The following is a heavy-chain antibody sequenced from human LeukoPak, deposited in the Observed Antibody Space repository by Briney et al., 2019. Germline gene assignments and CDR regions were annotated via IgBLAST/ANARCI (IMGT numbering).Heavy chain of an antibody. CDR2: ISSSSSYI. CDR3: ASGLYWAFDY. V-gene: IGHV3-21*01. D-gene: IGHD2-8*02. Sequence: GGSLRLSCAASGFTFSSYSMNWVRQAPGKGLEWVSSISSSSSYIYYADSVKGRFTISRDDAKNSLYLQMNSLRAEDTAVYYCASGLYWAFDYWGQGTLVTVSS. J-gene: IGHJ4*02. CDR1: GFTFSSYS.